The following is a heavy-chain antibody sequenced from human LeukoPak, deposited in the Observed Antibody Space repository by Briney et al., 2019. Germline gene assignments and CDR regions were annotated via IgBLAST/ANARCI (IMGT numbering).Heavy chain of an antibody. CDR1: GGSISSSY. D-gene: IGHD5-12*01. V-gene: IGHV4-59*01. J-gene: IGHJ4*02. CDR3: ARGDIVATLGGFDY. Sequence: SETLSLTCTVSGGSISSSYWSWIRQPPGKGLEWIGYIYYSGSTNYNPSLKSRVTISVDTSKNQFSLQLTSVTAADTAVYYCARGDIVATLGGFDYWGQGTLVTVSS. CDR2: IYYSGST.